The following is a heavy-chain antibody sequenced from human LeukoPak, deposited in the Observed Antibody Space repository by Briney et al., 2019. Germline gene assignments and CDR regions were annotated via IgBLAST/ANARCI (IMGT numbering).Heavy chain of an antibody. CDR2: ISYDGSNK. D-gene: IGHD3/OR15-3a*01. J-gene: IGHJ4*02. CDR3: AREDSYFDY. CDR1: GFTFSSYA. V-gene: IGHV3-30*04. Sequence: GRSLRLSCAASGFTFSSYAMHWVRQAPGKGLEWVAVISYDGSNKYYADSVKGRFTISRDNSKNTLYLQMNSLRAEDTAVYYCAREDSYFDYWGQGTLVTVSS.